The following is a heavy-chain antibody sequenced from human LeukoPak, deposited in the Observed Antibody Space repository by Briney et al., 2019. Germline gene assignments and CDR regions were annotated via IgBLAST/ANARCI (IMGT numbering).Heavy chain of an antibody. CDR3: ARAHSYYDFWSGYYNNYYYYMDV. D-gene: IGHD3-3*01. V-gene: IGHV1-46*01. CDR1: GYTFTSYY. CDR2: INPSGGST. Sequence: GASVKVSCKASGYTFTSYYMHWVRQAPGQGLEWMGIINPSGGSTSYAQKFQGRVTMTRDMSTSTVYMELSSLRSEDTAVYYCARAHSYYDFWSGYYNNYYYYMDVWGKGPRSPSP. J-gene: IGHJ6*03.